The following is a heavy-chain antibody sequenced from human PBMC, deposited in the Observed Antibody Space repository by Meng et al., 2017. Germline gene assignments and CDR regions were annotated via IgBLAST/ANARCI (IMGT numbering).Heavy chain of an antibody. Sequence: QVQLVQSGAEVKKPGASVKVSRKTSGYTFTNYDINWVRQATGQGLEWVGWMNPKSGNTGFAQKFQGRVTMTRDTSITTAYMELSSLRSEDTAVYYCARVYGDIDYWGQGTLVTVSS. D-gene: IGHD4-17*01. CDR3: ARVYGDIDY. CDR2: MNPKSGNT. J-gene: IGHJ4*02. V-gene: IGHV1-8*01. CDR1: GYTFTNYD.